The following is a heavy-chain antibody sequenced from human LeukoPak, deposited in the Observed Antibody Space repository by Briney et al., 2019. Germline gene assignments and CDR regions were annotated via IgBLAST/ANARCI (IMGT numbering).Heavy chain of an antibody. V-gene: IGHV4-4*07. CDR2: IYTSGST. CDR1: GGSISSYY. Sequence: SETLSLTCTVSGGSISSYYWSWIRQPARKGLEWIGRIYTSGSTNYNPPLKSRVTMSVDTSKNQFSLKLSSVTAADTAVYYCARDPPPRGYSYGPGDYWGQGTLVTVSS. J-gene: IGHJ4*02. CDR3: ARDPPPRGYSYGPGDY. D-gene: IGHD5-18*01.